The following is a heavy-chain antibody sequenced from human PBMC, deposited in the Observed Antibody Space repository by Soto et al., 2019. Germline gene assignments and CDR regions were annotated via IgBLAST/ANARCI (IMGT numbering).Heavy chain of an antibody. CDR3: AREMSSSSISYGMDV. CDR2: INHSGST. D-gene: IGHD6-6*01. V-gene: IGHV4-34*01. CDR1: GGSFSGYY. J-gene: IGHJ6*02. Sequence: SETLSLTCAVYGGSFSGYYWSWIRQPPGKGLEWIGEINHSGSTNYNPSLKSRVTISVDTSKNQFSLKLSSVTAADTAVYYCAREMSSSSISYGMDVWGQGTTVTVS.